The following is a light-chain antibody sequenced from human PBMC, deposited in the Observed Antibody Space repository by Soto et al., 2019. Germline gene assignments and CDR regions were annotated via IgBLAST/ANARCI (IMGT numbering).Light chain of an antibody. J-gene: IGKJ2*03. Sequence: EVVLRQSPGTLYLSPGERASLSCRASQTIGKDYLSWYQHKPGQAPRVLIYGVSSRATGIPERFSGSGSGTDFTLTINPADPEDSSVYYCQQYGASPLYSFGQGTRLEI. CDR2: GVS. CDR1: QTIGKDY. V-gene: IGKV3-20*01. CDR3: QQYGASPLYS.